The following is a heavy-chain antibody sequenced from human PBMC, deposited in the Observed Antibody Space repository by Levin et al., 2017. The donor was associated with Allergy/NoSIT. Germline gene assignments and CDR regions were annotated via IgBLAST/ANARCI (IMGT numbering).Heavy chain of an antibody. CDR1: GGSISSSNW. CDR3: ARVKRAVAGKLIYFDY. Sequence: PSETLSLTCAVSGGSISSSNWWSWVRQPPGKGLEWIGEIYHSGSTNYNPSLKSRVTISVDKSKNQFSLKLSSVTAADTAVYYCARVKRAVAGKLIYFDYWGQGTLVTVSS. V-gene: IGHV4-4*02. J-gene: IGHJ4*02. D-gene: IGHD6-19*01. CDR2: IYHSGST.